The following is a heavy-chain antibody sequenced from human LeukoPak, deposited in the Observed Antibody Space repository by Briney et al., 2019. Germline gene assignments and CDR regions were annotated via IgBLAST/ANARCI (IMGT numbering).Heavy chain of an antibody. CDR3: AKAGWEQLSCDY. CDR2: INWNGGST. J-gene: IGHJ4*02. CDR1: GFTFDDYG. D-gene: IGHD1-26*01. V-gene: IGHV3-20*04. Sequence: GGSLRLSCAASGFTFDDYGMSWVRQAPGKGLEWVSGINWNGGSTGYADSVKGRFTISRDNAKNSLYLQMNSLRAEDTAVYYCAKAGWEQLSCDYWGQGTLVTVSS.